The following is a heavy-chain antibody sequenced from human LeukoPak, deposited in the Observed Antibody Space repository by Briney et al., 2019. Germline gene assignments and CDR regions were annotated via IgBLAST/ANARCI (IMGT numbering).Heavy chain of an antibody. CDR2: IRSSTTYV. D-gene: IGHD5-24*01. CDR1: RFTFSSYS. Sequence: GGSLRLSCAASRFTFSSYSMDWVRQAPGKGLEWVSPIRSSTTYVYYADSVKGRFTISRDNAKNSLYLQMNSLRAEDTAVYYCARGRDGYNLVDAFDIWGQGIMVTVSS. V-gene: IGHV3-21*01. J-gene: IGHJ3*02. CDR3: ARGRDGYNLVDAFDI.